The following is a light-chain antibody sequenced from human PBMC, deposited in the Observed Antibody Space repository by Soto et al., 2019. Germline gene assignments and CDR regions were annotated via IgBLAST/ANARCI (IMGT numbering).Light chain of an antibody. CDR1: SSDVGGYNF. J-gene: IGLJ1*01. V-gene: IGLV2-8*01. CDR2: EVS. CDR3: SSYAGSNIFV. Sequence: QSALTQPPSASGSPGQSVTISCTGTSSDVGGYNFVAWYQQHPGKAPKLMISEVSKRPSGVPDRFSGSKSGNTASLTVSGLEAEDEADYYCSSYAGSNIFVFGTGPKLTVL.